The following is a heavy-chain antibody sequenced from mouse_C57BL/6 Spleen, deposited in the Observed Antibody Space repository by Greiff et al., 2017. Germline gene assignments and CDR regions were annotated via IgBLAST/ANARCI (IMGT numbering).Heavy chain of an antibody. CDR2: SYPGDGDT. Sequence: VQLQQSRPELVKPGASVKISCKASGYAYSSSWTNWVKPRPGKGLERIGRSYPGDGDTTYNGKFKGKATLTADKSSSTAYMQLSTLTSEDSAVYFCARSRDYDRFASWGHGTLVPVSA. CDR3: ARSRDYDRFAS. D-gene: IGHD2-4*01. CDR1: GYAYSSSW. V-gene: IGHV1-82*01. J-gene: IGHJ3*01.